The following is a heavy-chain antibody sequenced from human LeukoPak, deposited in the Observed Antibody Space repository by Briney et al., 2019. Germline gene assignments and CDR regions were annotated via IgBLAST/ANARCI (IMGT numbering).Heavy chain of an antibody. Sequence: GSLRLSCAASGFTFSSYGMSWVRQAPGKGLEWIGYIYYSGSTNYNPSLKSRVTISVDTSKNQFSLKLSSVTAADTAVYYCARLVSGPFDYWGQGTLVTVSS. D-gene: IGHD5-12*01. CDR2: IYYSGST. V-gene: IGHV4-59*01. J-gene: IGHJ4*02. CDR1: GFTFSSYG. CDR3: ARLVSGPFDY.